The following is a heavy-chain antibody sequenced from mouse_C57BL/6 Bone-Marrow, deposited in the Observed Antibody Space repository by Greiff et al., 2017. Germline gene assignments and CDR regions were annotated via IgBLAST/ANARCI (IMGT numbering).Heavy chain of an antibody. CDR2: INPYNGGT. CDR3: AREGPQYFDY. CDR1: GYTFTDYY. Sequence: VQLQQSGPVLVKPGASVKMSCKASGYTFTDYYMNWVKQSHGKSLEWIGVINPYNGGTSYNQKFKGKATLTVDKSASTAYMELNSLTSEDSAVYYCAREGPQYFDYWGQGTTLTVSS. J-gene: IGHJ2*01. V-gene: IGHV1-19*01. D-gene: IGHD3-2*02.